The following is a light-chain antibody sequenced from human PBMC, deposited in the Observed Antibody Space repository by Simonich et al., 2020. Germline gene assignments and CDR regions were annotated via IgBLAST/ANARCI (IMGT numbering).Light chain of an antibody. CDR2: EGS. V-gene: IGLV2-14*01. J-gene: IGLJ3*02. CDR3: SSYTSSSPWV. Sequence: QSALTQPASVSGSPGQSITISCTGTSSDVGGYNYVSWYQQHPGKATKLMIYEGSKRPSGVSNRFSGSKSGNTASLTISGLQAEDEADYYCSSYTSSSPWVFGGGTKLTVL. CDR1: SSDVGGYNY.